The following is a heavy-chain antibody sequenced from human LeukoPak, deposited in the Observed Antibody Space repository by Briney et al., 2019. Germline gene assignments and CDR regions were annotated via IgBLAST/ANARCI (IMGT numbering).Heavy chain of an antibody. CDR2: ISSSSSYI. V-gene: IGHV3-21*01. CDR1: GFTFSSYS. D-gene: IGHD6-19*01. Sequence: GGSLRLSCAASGFTFSSYSMNWVRQAPGKGLEWVSSISSSSSYIYYADSVKGRFTISRDNAKNSLYLQMNSLRAEDTAVYYCARDRYSSGSGPDYWGQGTLVTVSS. CDR3: ARDRYSSGSGPDY. J-gene: IGHJ4*02.